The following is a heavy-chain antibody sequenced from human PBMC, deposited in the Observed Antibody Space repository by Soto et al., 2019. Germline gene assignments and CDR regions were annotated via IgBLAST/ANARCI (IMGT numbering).Heavy chain of an antibody. Sequence: QVQLQESGPGLVKPSETLSLTCTVSGGSVSSGSYYWSWIRQPPGKGLEWIGYIYYSGSTNYNPSLKSRVPISVDTSKNQFSLKLSSVTAADTAVYYCAVDYGGNSGFDYWGQGTLVTVSS. CDR3: AVDYGGNSGFDY. CDR1: GGSVSSGSYY. D-gene: IGHD4-17*01. V-gene: IGHV4-61*01. J-gene: IGHJ4*02. CDR2: IYYSGST.